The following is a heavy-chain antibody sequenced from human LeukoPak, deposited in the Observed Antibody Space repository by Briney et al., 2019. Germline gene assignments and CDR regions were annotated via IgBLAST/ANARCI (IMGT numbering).Heavy chain of an antibody. V-gene: IGHV1-69*13. J-gene: IGHJ3*02. CDR2: IIPIFGTA. CDR1: GGTFSNYA. D-gene: IGHD5-24*01. Sequence: SVKVSCKASGGTFSNYAISWVRQAPGQGLEWMGGIIPIFGTANYAQKFQGRVTITADESTSTAYMELSSLRSEDTAVYYCAREGLQLRDAFDIWGQGTVVTVSS. CDR3: AREGLQLRDAFDI.